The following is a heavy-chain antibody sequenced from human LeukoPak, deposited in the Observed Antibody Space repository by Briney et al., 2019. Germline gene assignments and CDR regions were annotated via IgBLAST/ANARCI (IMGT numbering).Heavy chain of an antibody. CDR2: INPSGGST. CDR3: ARALVDISTISYGGNMDV. V-gene: IGHV1-46*01. D-gene: IGHD5-18*01. CDR1: GYTFTSYY. Sequence: GASVKVSCKASGYTFTSYYMHWVRQAPGQGLEWMGIINPSGGSTSYAQKFQGRVTMTRDMSTSTVYMELSSLRSEDTAVYYCARALVDISTISYGGNMDVWGKGTTVTVSS. J-gene: IGHJ6*03.